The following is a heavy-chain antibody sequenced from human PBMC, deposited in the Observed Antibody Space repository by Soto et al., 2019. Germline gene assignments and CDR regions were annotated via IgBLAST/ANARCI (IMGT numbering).Heavy chain of an antibody. V-gene: IGHV3-23*01. D-gene: IGHD4-17*01. Sequence: EVQLLESGGGLVQPGGSLRLSCAASGFTFSTYAMSWVRQAPGKGLEWVSAISANSASIFYTDSVKGRFTISRDNSKNTLYLQMNSLRVEDTAGYYCAKELGDFLPFDYWGQGTLVTVSS. CDR3: AKELGDFLPFDY. CDR1: GFTFSTYA. CDR2: ISANSASI. J-gene: IGHJ4*02.